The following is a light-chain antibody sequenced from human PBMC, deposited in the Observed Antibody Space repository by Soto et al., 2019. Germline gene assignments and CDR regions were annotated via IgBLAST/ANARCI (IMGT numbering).Light chain of an antibody. V-gene: IGKV1-5*01. CDR1: QSVSRF. CDR3: QQCNSSLT. Sequence: DMQLTQSPSTLSLSPGDRATISCRASQSVSRFLAWYQQKPGKAPKVLIYDASNMESGIPARFSGSGSGTEFTLTISSLQPDDFAAYYCQQCNSSLTFGQGTRVDIK. J-gene: IGKJ1*01. CDR2: DAS.